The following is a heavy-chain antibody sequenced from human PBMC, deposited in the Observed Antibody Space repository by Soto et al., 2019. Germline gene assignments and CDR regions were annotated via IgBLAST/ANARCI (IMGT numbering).Heavy chain of an antibody. CDR2: ISYDGSNK. CDR1: GFTFSSYG. CDR3: AKDSYGSGSYYNYYYYYYGMDV. Sequence: LRLSCAASGFTFSSYGMHWVRQAPGKGLEWVAVISYDGSNKYYADSVKGRFTISRDNSKNTLYLQMNSLRAEDTAVYYCAKDSYGSGSYYNYYYYYYGMDVWGQGTTVTVSS. V-gene: IGHV3-30*18. J-gene: IGHJ6*02. D-gene: IGHD3-10*01.